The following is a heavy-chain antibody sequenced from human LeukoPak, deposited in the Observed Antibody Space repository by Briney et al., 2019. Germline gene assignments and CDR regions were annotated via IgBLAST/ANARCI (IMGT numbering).Heavy chain of an antibody. CDR2: ISSAGGTT. CDR3: VKVGDSGYGEYYQH. Sequence: GGSLLLSCSASGFTFRDYPIHWVRQAPGEGLQYVSAISSAGGTTYYADSVRGRFTISRDNSKNTLYLQMSSLRAEDTALYYCVKVGDSGYGEYYQHWGQGTLVTVSS. D-gene: IGHD5-12*01. CDR1: GFTFRDYP. V-gene: IGHV3-64D*06. J-gene: IGHJ1*01.